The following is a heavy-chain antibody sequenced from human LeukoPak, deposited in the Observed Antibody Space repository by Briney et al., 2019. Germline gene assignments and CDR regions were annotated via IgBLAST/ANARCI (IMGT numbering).Heavy chain of an antibody. D-gene: IGHD3-22*01. J-gene: IGHJ4*02. CDR3: ARFPYDSSGYFDY. CDR2: IYHSGNT. V-gene: IGHV4-4*02. Sequence: PSETLSLTCAVSGGSISSSNWWRRVRPPPGKGLEWIGEIYHSGNTNYNPSVKSRVTISVDKSKNQFSLKLSSVTAADTAVYYCARFPYDSSGYFDYWGQGTLVTVSS. CDR1: GGSISSSNW.